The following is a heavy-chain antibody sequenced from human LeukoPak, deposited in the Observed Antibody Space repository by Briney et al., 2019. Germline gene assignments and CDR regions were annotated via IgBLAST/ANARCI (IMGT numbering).Heavy chain of an antibody. CDR1: GYTFTSYG. V-gene: IGHV1-8*03. CDR3: ARGPLTGEHYHYYMDV. D-gene: IGHD7-27*01. CDR2: LNPNTGKT. Sequence: GASVKVSCKASGYTFTSYGISWVRQAPGQGLEWMGWLNPNTGKTGYAQKFQDRVTITGNSSISTVDMELSSLTSDDTAVYYCARGPLTGEHYHYYMDVWGKGTTVTVSS. J-gene: IGHJ6*03.